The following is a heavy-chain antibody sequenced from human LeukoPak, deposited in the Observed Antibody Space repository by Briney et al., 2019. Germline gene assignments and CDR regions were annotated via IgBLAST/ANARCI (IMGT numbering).Heavy chain of an antibody. CDR3: AHGSMYQLDY. D-gene: IGHD2-2*01. CDR2: INLDGSVK. V-gene: IGHV3-7*03. Sequence: GGSLRLSCATSGFTFSNYWMSWVRQAPGKGLEWVANINLDGSVKSYVDSVKGRFTISRDNAKNTLYLQMNSLRAEDTAVYYCAHGSMYQLDYWGQGTLVTVSS. J-gene: IGHJ4*02. CDR1: GFTFSNYW.